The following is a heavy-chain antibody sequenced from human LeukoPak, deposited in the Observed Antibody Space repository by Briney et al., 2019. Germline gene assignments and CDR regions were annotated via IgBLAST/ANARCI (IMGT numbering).Heavy chain of an antibody. J-gene: IGHJ5*02. CDR1: GGSISSYY. V-gene: IGHV4-59*12. Sequence: SETLSLTCTVSGGSISSYYWSWIRQPPGKGLEWIGYIYYSGSTNYNPSLKSRLTISVDTSKNQFSLKLMSVTAADTAVYYCARDSGTTGEVKFDPWGQGTLVTVSS. CDR2: IYYSGST. CDR3: ARDSGTTGEVKFDP. D-gene: IGHD3-10*01.